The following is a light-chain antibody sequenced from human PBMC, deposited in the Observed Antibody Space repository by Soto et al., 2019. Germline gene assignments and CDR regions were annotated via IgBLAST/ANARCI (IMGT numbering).Light chain of an antibody. CDR2: GAS. J-gene: IGKJ1*01. CDR3: QQYGTSPST. V-gene: IGKV3-20*01. Sequence: EIVLPPSPGTLSLSPGETAPLSCRASQNIFSNYLTWYQQKPGQAPRRLIFGASIRATGIPDRFSGSGSGTDFTLTISRLEPEDFAVYYCQQYGTSPSTFGQGTKVDIK. CDR1: QNIFSNY.